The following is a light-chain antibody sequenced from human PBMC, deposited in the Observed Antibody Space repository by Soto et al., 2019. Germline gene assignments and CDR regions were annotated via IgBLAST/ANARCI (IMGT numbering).Light chain of an antibody. CDR1: QSVSSSY. J-gene: IGKJ3*01. V-gene: IGKV3-20*01. Sequence: EIVLTQSPGTLSLSPGERATLSCRASQSVSSSYLAWYQQKPGQAPRLLIYGASSRATGIPDRFSGSGSGTDFTLTISRLEPEDFAVYYCKQYGSSPLTFGPGTK. CDR3: KQYGSSPLT. CDR2: GAS.